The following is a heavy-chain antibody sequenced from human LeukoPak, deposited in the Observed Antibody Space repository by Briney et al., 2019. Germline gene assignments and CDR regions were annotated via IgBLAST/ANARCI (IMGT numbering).Heavy chain of an antibody. CDR1: GFTFSSYA. CDR3: AKDLQAGIAVAGKYFQH. Sequence: PGGSLRLSCAASGFTFSSYAMSWVRQAPGKGLEWVSAISGSGGSTYYADSVKGRFTISRDNSKNTLYLQMNSLRAEDTAVYYCAKDLQAGIAVAGKYFQHWGQGTLVTVFS. CDR2: ISGSGGST. D-gene: IGHD6-19*01. J-gene: IGHJ1*01. V-gene: IGHV3-23*01.